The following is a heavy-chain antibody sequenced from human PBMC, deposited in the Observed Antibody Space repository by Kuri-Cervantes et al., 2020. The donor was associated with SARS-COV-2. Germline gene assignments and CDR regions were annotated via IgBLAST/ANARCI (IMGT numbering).Heavy chain of an antibody. V-gene: IGHV1-69*13. D-gene: IGHD1-14*01. Sequence: SVKVSCKASGATFSTYGFSWVRQAPGQGLEWMGGIIPFFGTPNYAQKFEGRVTITADESTSTAYMEMSSLRSEDTAVYYCAREERTGTMGGYWGQGTLVTVSS. CDR3: AREERTGTMGGY. CDR1: GATFSTYG. CDR2: IIPFFGTP. J-gene: IGHJ4*02.